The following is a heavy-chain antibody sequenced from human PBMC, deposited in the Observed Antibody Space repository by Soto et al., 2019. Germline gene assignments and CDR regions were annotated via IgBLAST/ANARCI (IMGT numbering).Heavy chain of an antibody. Sequence: GGSLRLSCAASGFTFSSYDMHWVRQATGKGLEWVSAIGTAGDAYYPGSVKGRFTISRENAKNSLYLQMNSLRAEDTAVYYCARGGVGGIVVVVAAYGMDVWGQGTTVTVSS. CDR3: ARGGVGGIVVVVAAYGMDV. CDR1: GFTFSSYD. V-gene: IGHV3-13*01. J-gene: IGHJ6*02. D-gene: IGHD2-15*01. CDR2: IGTAGDA.